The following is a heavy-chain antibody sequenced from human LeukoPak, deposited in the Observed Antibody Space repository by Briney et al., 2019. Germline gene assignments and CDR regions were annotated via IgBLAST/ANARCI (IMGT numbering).Heavy chain of an antibody. CDR3: TRASGQDLGPYYYNYGMDV. V-gene: IGHV4-59*01. Sequence: SETLSLTCSVSGDSISTSYWSWIRQPPGKGLEWIGYIPYTGSTNYNPSLKSRVIISVDTSKTHFSLKLSSVTAADTAVYYCTRASGQDLGPYYYNYGMDVWGKGTTVTVSS. J-gene: IGHJ6*04. D-gene: IGHD3-16*01. CDR1: GDSISTSY. CDR2: IPYTGST.